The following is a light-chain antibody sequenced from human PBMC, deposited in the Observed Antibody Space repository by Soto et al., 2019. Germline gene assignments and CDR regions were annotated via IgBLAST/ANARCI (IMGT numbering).Light chain of an antibody. CDR2: EVS. J-gene: IGLJ1*01. CDR3: FSFTTDWTHV. CDR1: SSDIGAYNY. V-gene: IGLV2-14*01. Sequence: QSALTQPASVSGCPGQSITISCTGSSSDIGAYNYVSWFQQYPGKAPKRIISEVSNRPSGVSNRFSGSKSGTAASLTISGPLTEDEADYFCFSFTTDWTHVFGTGTKGTVL.